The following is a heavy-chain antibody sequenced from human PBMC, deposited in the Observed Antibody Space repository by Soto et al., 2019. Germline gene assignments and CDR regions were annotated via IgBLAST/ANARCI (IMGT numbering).Heavy chain of an antibody. CDR2: IYYSGST. J-gene: IGHJ3*02. CDR3: ARVHIVLMVYAPDAFDI. D-gene: IGHD2-8*01. V-gene: IGHV4-31*03. Sequence: QVQLQESGPGLVKPSQTLSLTCTVSGGSISSGGYYWSWIRQHPGKGLEWIGYIYYSGSTYYNPSLKSRVTMSVDTSKNQFSLKLSSVTAADTAVYYCARVHIVLMVYAPDAFDIWGQGTMVTVSS. CDR1: GGSISSGGYY.